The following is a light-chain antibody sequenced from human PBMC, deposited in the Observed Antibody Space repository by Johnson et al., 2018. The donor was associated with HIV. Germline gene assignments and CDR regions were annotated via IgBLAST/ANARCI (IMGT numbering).Light chain of an antibody. CDR3: GTWDSSLSAGYV. Sequence: SVLTQPPSVSAAPGQRVTISCSGSSSNIGNNYVSWYQQLPGRAPKLLIYDNNKRPSGIPDRFSGSKSGTSATLGITGLQTGDEAEYYCGTWDSSLSAGYVFGTGTKFTVL. V-gene: IGLV1-51*01. J-gene: IGLJ1*01. CDR2: DNN. CDR1: SSNIGNNY.